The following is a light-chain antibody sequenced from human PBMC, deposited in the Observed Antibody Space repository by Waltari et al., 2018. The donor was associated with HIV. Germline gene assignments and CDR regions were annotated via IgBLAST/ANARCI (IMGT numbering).Light chain of an antibody. V-gene: IGKV1-39*01. J-gene: IGKJ4*01. CDR3: QQSYSTPLT. CDR1: QNISSY. Sequence: DIQMTQSPSSLSASVVDRVTLSCRANQNISSYLIWYQQRPGKAPRLLIYTASTLQRGVPSRFSGSGSGTDFTLSITSLQPEDFATYYCQQSYSTPLTFGGGTRVEVK. CDR2: TAS.